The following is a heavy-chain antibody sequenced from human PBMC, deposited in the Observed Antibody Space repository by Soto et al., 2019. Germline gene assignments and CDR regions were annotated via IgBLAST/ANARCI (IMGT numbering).Heavy chain of an antibody. V-gene: IGHV4-39*01. CDR2: IYYSGTT. D-gene: IGHD6-19*01. CDR3: ARSISVAMDF. Sequence: QLQLQESGPGLVKPSETLSLTCTVSGGSISSSSYHWGGIRQPPGNGLEWIGSIYYSGTTYDNPSLKSRVTISVDTSKNQYSRKLSSVTAADTAVYYCARSISVAMDFWGQGPLVTVSS. CDR1: GGSISSSSYH. J-gene: IGHJ4*02.